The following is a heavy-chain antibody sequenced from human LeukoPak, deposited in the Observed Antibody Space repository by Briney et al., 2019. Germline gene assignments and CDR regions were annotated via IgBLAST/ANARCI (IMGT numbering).Heavy chain of an antibody. D-gene: IGHD3-10*01. V-gene: IGHV3-48*03. Sequence: GGSLRLSCAASGFTFSSYEMNWVRQAPGKGLEWVSYISSSGSTIYYADSVKGRFTISRDNAKNSLYLQMNSLRAEDTAVYYCARDLSRLWFGELSDYWGQGTLVTVSS. CDR1: GFTFSSYE. CDR3: ARDLSRLWFGELSDY. J-gene: IGHJ4*02. CDR2: ISSSGSTI.